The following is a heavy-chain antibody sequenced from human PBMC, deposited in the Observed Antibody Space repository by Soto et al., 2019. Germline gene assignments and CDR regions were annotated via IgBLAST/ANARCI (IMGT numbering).Heavy chain of an antibody. J-gene: IGHJ6*02. Sequence: ASVRVSCKASGYTFTSYGISWVRQAPGQGLEWMGWISAYNGNTNYAQKLQGRVTMTTDTSTSTAYMELRSLRSDDTAVYYCASEGFGELPPSYFYYGMDVWGQGTTVTVSS. D-gene: IGHD3-10*01. CDR2: ISAYNGNT. V-gene: IGHV1-18*01. CDR1: GYTFTSYG. CDR3: ASEGFGELPPSYFYYGMDV.